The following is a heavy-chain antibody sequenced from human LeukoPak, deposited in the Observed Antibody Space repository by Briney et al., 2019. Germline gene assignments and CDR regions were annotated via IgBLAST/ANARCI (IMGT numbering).Heavy chain of an antibody. D-gene: IGHD3-10*01. Sequence: PGGSLRLSCAASGFTFTSYVMNWVRHGPQEGLEWVSVISGGGGSTYYPDSVKGRFTISRDNSKNTVYLQMSSLRAEDTAVYYCAKLRGSGTYYPHFDYWGQGTLVTVSS. J-gene: IGHJ4*02. V-gene: IGHV3-23*01. CDR1: GFTFTSYV. CDR2: ISGGGGST. CDR3: AKLRGSGTYYPHFDY.